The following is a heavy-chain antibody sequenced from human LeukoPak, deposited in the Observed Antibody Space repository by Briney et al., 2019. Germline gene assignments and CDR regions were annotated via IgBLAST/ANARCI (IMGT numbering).Heavy chain of an antibody. CDR2: ISNGGAAT. CDR3: AKGPDKYCTAGSCYGAS. Sequence: GGSLRLSCAASGFYFRNYAMTWVRQAPGKGLEWVSGISNGGAATYYADSVKGRFTVSRDNSKNTLYLQMNSLRADDTAIYYCAKGPDKYCTAGSCYGASWGQGTQVTVSS. V-gene: IGHV3-23*01. D-gene: IGHD2-15*01. J-gene: IGHJ5*02. CDR1: GFYFRNYA.